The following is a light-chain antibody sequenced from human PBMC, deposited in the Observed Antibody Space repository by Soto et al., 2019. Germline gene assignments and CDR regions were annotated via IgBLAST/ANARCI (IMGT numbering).Light chain of an antibody. J-gene: IGLJ2*01. Sequence: QSALTQPPSASGSPGQSVTISCTGTSSDVGGYNYVSWYQQHPGKAPKLMIYEVSKRPSGVPDRFSGSKSGNTASLTVSGLQAEDEADYYGSSYAGSNNHVVFGGGTKRTVL. CDR1: SSDVGGYNY. V-gene: IGLV2-8*01. CDR3: SSYAGSNNHVV. CDR2: EVS.